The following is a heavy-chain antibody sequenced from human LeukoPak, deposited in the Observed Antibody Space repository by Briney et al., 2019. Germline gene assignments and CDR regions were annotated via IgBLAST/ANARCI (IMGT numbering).Heavy chain of an antibody. Sequence: GGSLRLSSAASGFTFSSYAMSWVRQAPGKGLEWVSAISGSGGSTYYTDSVKGRFTISRDNSKNTLYLQMNSLRAEDTAVYYCAKAQSGYYVSSGYPFDYWGQGTLVTVSS. CDR2: ISGSGGST. J-gene: IGHJ4*02. D-gene: IGHD3-22*01. V-gene: IGHV3-23*01. CDR1: GFTFSSYA. CDR3: AKAQSGYYVSSGYPFDY.